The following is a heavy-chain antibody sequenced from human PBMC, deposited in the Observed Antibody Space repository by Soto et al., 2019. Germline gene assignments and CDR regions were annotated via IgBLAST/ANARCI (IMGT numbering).Heavy chain of an antibody. Sequence: SETLSLTCTVSGDSISTFYWSWIRQPPGKGLEWIGYIHYSGSTNYNPSLKSQVIISVDTSKNQFSLKLSSVTAADAAVYFCARVRSNLFDYWGQGTLVTVSS. V-gene: IGHV4-59*01. CDR1: GDSISTFY. J-gene: IGHJ4*02. CDR2: IHYSGST. D-gene: IGHD3-3*01. CDR3: ARVRSNLFDY.